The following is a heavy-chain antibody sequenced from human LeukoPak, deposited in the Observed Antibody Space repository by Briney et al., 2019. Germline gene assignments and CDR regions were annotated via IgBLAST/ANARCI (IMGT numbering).Heavy chain of an antibody. D-gene: IGHD1-14*01. J-gene: IGHJ4*02. CDR1: GFTVISND. CDR2: LYSDGNT. Sequence: GGSLRLSCAASGFTVISNDMTWVRQPPAKGLEWVSVLYSDGNTKYADSVQGRFTISRDNSKNTLYLEMNSPSPDDTAVYYCARGVEPLAANTLAYWGQGTLVTVSS. V-gene: IGHV3-53*01. CDR3: ARGVEPLAANTLAY.